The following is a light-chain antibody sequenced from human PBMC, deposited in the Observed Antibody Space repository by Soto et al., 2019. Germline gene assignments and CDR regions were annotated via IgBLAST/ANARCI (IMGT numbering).Light chain of an antibody. CDR2: DAS. J-gene: IGKJ4*01. V-gene: IGKV1-5*01. CDR1: QNINNW. Sequence: DIQVTQSPSTLSASVGDRVTITCRATQNINNWLAWYQQKPGKPPKLLIYDASNLENGVPSRFSGSGSGTEFTLTISSLQPDDFGTFYCQQYNTYLLTFGGGTKVEIK. CDR3: QQYNTYLLT.